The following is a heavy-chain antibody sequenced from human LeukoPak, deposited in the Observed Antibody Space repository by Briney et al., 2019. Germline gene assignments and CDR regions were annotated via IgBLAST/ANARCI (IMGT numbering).Heavy chain of an antibody. J-gene: IGHJ4*02. D-gene: IGHD2-15*01. CDR1: GFTFSNYW. CDR3: VSSYCSGGSCYSASGY. Sequence: GGSLRLSCAASGFTFSNYWMHWVRQAPGKGLVWVSRINNDGSSTSYADSVKGRFTISRDNAKNTLYLQMDSLRAEDTAVYYCVSSYCSGGSCYSASGYWGQGTLVTVSS. V-gene: IGHV3-74*01. CDR2: INNDGSST.